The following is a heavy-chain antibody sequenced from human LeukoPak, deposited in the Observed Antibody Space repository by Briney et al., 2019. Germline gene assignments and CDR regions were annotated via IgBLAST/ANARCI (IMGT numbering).Heavy chain of an antibody. CDR2: IYSADSA. CDR1: GFTVSRNY. J-gene: IGHJ4*02. Sequence: GGSLRLSCAASGFTVSRNYMSWVRQAPGKGLEWVSVIYSADSAYYADSVRGRFTISRDNSKNTLYLQMNSLRADDTAVYYCAKGQYASGWNSGNYWGQGTLVTVSS. V-gene: IGHV3-53*01. CDR3: AKGQYASGWNSGNY. D-gene: IGHD1/OR15-1a*01.